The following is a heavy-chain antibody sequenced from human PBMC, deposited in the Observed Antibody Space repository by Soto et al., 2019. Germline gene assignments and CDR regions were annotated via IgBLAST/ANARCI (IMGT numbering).Heavy chain of an antibody. Sequence: LSLTCTVSGGSISSYYWSWIRQPPGKGLEWIGYIYYSGSTNYNPSLKSRVTISVDTSKNQFSLKLSSVTAADTAVYYCARDVFDPYEMATKGGLGYWLDPWGQGTLVTVSS. D-gene: IGHD5-12*01. CDR3: ARDVFDPYEMATKGGLGYWLDP. J-gene: IGHJ5*02. CDR1: GGSISSYY. CDR2: IYYSGST. V-gene: IGHV4-59*01.